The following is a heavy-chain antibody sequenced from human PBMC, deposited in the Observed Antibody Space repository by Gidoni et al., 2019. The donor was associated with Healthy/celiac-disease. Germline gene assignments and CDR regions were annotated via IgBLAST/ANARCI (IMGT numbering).Heavy chain of an antibody. Sequence: IGSIYYSGSTYYNPSLKSRVTISVDTSKNQFSLKLSSVTAADTAVYYCARGYCSGGSCYPLDYWGQGTLVTVSS. V-gene: IGHV4-39*07. CDR3: ARGYCSGGSCYPLDY. D-gene: IGHD2-15*01. CDR2: IYYSGST. J-gene: IGHJ4*02.